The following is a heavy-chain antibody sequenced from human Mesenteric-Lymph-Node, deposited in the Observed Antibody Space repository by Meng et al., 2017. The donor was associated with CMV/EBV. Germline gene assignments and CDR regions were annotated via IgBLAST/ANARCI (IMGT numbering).Heavy chain of an antibody. Sequence: GESLKISCAASGFTFSSYGMHWVRQAPGKGLEWVAFIRYDGSNKYYADSVKGRFTISRDNSKNTLYLQMNSLRAEDTAVYYCAKASPYGGTTYFDYWGQGTLVTVSS. J-gene: IGHJ4*02. D-gene: IGHD2-15*01. CDR3: AKASPYGGTTYFDY. CDR2: IRYDGSNK. V-gene: IGHV3-30*02. CDR1: GFTFSSYG.